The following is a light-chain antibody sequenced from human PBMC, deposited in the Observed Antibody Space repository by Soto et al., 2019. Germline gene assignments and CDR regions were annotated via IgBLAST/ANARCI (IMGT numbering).Light chain of an antibody. Sequence: EIVLTQSPGTLSLSPGEIATLSCRASQSVSSSYLHWYQQKPGQAPRLLIFGTSSRATGIPDRFIGGGSGTDFTLTISRLEPEDFAVYYCQQCGSLPGTFGQGTKVDIK. J-gene: IGKJ1*01. CDR2: GTS. CDR3: QQCGSLPGT. V-gene: IGKV3-20*01. CDR1: QSVSSSY.